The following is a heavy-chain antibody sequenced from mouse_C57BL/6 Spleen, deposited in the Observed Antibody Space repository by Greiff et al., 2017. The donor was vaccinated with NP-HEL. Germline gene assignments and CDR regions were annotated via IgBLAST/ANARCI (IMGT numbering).Heavy chain of an antibody. D-gene: IGHD1-1*01. CDR1: GFTFSSYA. V-gene: IGHV5-4*01. Sequence: EVKVEESGGGLVKPGGSLKLSCAASGFTFSSYAMSWVRQTPEKRLEWVATISDGGSYTYYPDNVKGRFTISRDNAKNNLYLQMSHLKSEDTAMYYCARERGELLKEFDYWGQGTTLIVSS. CDR2: ISDGGSYT. CDR3: ARERGELLKEFDY. J-gene: IGHJ2*01.